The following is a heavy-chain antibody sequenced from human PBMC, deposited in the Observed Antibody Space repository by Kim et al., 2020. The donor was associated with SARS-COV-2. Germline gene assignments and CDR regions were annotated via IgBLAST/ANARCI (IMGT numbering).Heavy chain of an antibody. D-gene: IGHD2-15*01. Sequence: GESLKISCKGSGYSFTSYWIGWVRQMPGKGLEWMGIIYPGDSDTRYSPSFQGQVTISADKSISTAYLQWSSLKASDTAMYYCARSRAATGYYYCGMDVWGQGATVTVSS. V-gene: IGHV5-51*01. CDR2: IYPGDSDT. CDR1: GYSFTSYW. CDR3: ARSRAATGYYYCGMDV. J-gene: IGHJ6*02.